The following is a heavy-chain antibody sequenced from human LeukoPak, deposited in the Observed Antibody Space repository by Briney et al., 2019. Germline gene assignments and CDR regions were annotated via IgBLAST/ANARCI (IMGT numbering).Heavy chain of an antibody. Sequence: GEPLRLSCAASGFSFGTYRMIWVRPAPGRGLECVSSISDASRNKYDADSVKGRFTVSRDNAKSSLYLQTNSLRAEDTAVYYCARTDYYYSYFDPWGQGTLVTVSS. CDR3: ARTDYYYSYFDP. CDR1: GFSFGTYR. V-gene: IGHV3-21*01. J-gene: IGHJ5*02. CDR2: ISDASRNK. D-gene: IGHD3-22*01.